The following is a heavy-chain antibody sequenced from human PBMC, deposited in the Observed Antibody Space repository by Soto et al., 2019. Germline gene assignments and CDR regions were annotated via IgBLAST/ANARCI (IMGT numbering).Heavy chain of an antibody. CDR2: IWYDGSNE. J-gene: IGHJ6*02. CDR3: ARDLYNWNYPEYYYYYYGMDV. V-gene: IGHV3-33*01. CDR1: GFTFSSHG. D-gene: IGHD1-7*01. Sequence: QVQLVESGGGVVQPGRSLRLSCAASGFTFSSHGMHWVRQAPGKGLEWVAVIWYDGSNEYYADSVKGRFTISRDSSKNTLYLQMNSLRAEDTSIYYCARDLYNWNYPEYYYYYYGMDVWGQGTTVTVSS.